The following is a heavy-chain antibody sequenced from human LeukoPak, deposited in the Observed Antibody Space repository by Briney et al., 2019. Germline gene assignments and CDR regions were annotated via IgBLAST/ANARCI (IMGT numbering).Heavy chain of an antibody. V-gene: IGHV3-74*01. Sequence: SGGSLRLSCAASGLTLSNYWMNWVRQAPGKGLVWVSRIESDGSSTSYADSVKGRFTISRDNAKNTLYLQMNNLRAEDTAVYYCARGRSGGFFDYWGQGTLVTVSS. CDR2: IESDGSST. CDR1: GLTLSNYW. D-gene: IGHD5-12*01. J-gene: IGHJ4*02. CDR3: ARGRSGGFFDY.